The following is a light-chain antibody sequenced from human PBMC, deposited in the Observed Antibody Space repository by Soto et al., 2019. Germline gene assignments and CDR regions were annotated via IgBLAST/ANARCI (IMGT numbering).Light chain of an antibody. J-gene: IGLJ1*01. CDR1: SSNIGAGYD. V-gene: IGLV1-40*01. Sequence: QSVLTQPPSVSGAPGQRVTISCTGSSSNIGAGYDVHWYQQLPGTAPKLLIYGNSNRPSGVPDRFSVSKSGTSASLAITGLQAQDEAHYYCQSYDSGLSGYVFGTGTKLTVL. CDR3: QSYDSGLSGYV. CDR2: GNS.